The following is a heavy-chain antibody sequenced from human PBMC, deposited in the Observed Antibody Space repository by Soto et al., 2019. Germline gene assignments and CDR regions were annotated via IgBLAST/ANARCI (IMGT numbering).Heavy chain of an antibody. CDR3: ARVGRLGVFDI. CDR1: GGSISSYY. V-gene: IGHV4-59*01. CDR2: IYYTGST. J-gene: IGHJ3*02. D-gene: IGHD3-16*01. Sequence: QVQLQESDPGLVKPSETLSLTCTVSGGSISSYYWSWIRQPPGRGLEWIAYIYYTGSTNYNPSLKSRVTISLDTSKNQFSLKLSSVTAADTAVYYCARVGRLGVFDIWGQGTMVTVSS.